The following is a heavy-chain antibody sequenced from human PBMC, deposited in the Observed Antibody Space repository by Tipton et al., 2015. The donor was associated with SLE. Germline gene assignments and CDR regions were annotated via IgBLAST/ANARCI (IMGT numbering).Heavy chain of an antibody. J-gene: IGHJ4*02. Sequence: SLRLSCAASGFTFSTYAMSWVRQAPGKGLEWVSAISTSGDSTYYADSVKGRFTISRDNSKNTLYLQMNSLRAEDTAVYYCASGPPNALLYSGSLDYWGQGTLLTVSS. D-gene: IGHD1-26*01. V-gene: IGHV3-23*01. CDR3: ASGPPNALLYSGSLDY. CDR2: ISTSGDST. CDR1: GFTFSTYA.